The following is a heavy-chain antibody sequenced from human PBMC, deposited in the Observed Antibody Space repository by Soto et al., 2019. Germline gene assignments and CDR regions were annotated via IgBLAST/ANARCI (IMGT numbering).Heavy chain of an antibody. Sequence: APGKGLEWVSSISSGSNYIYYVDSLEGRFTISRDNAKNSLDLQMNSLRAEDTAVYYCARTHFVVKHPTRYVFSHRDVRG. J-gene: IGHJ6*03. CDR2: ISSGSNYI. D-gene: IGHD2-21*01. CDR3: ARTHFVVKHPTRYVFSHRDV. V-gene: IGHV3-21*01.